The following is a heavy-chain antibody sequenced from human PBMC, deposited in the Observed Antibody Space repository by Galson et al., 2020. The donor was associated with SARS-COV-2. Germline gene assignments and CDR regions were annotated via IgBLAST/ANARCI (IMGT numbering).Heavy chain of an antibody. V-gene: IGHV3-74*01. J-gene: IGHJ4*02. CDR1: GFTFSSYW. CDR3: TSHPCSGGSCYEAGGY. CDR2: IKSDGSST. Sequence: GGSLRLSCAASGFTFSSYWMHWVRQAPGKGLVWVSRIKSDGSSTNYADSVKGRFTISRDNAKNTLYLQMNSLRAEDTAVYYCTSHPCSGGSCYEAGGYWGQGTLVTVSS. D-gene: IGHD2-15*01.